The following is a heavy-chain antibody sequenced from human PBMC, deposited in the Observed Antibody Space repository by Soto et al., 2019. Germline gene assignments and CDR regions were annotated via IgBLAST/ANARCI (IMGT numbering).Heavy chain of an antibody. Sequence: QLQLQESGPGLVKPSETLSLTCTVSGGSITSSSYYWGWIRQPPGKGLEWIGSIYFSGSTYYNSSLRSRLTISIDMSENQFSLNLSSVTAADTAVYYCARHLSVSGYDLNYWGQGTLVTVSS. CDR1: GGSITSSSYY. CDR2: IYFSGST. J-gene: IGHJ4*02. V-gene: IGHV4-39*01. D-gene: IGHD5-12*01. CDR3: ARHLSVSGYDLNY.